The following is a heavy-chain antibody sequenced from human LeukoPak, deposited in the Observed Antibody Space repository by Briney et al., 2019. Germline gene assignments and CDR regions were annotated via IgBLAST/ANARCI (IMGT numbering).Heavy chain of an antibody. V-gene: IGHV3-7*04. Sequence: GGSLRLSCAASGLTFSNCWMGWVRQAPGKGLEWVANINQGGTEEYYVESMEGRFSISRDNAKDSLYLQMTSLRAEDTAVYYCAWMPGRYFHSWGQGTVVTVSS. CDR1: GLTFSNCW. J-gene: IGHJ4*02. CDR2: INQGGTEE. D-gene: IGHD3-10*01. CDR3: AWMPGRYFHS.